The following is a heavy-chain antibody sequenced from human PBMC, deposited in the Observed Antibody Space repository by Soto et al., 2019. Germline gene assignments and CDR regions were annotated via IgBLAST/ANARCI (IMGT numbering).Heavy chain of an antibody. D-gene: IGHD6-13*01. CDR2: INPNSGGT. J-gene: IGHJ6*02. CDR3: ARMAAAGTYYYYGMDV. Sequence: ASVKVSCKASGYTFTGHYMHWVRQAPGQGLEWMGWINPNSGGTNYAQKFQGWVTMTRDTSISTAYMELSRLRSDDTAVYYCARMAAAGTYYYYGMDVWGQGTTVTVSS. V-gene: IGHV1-2*04. CDR1: GYTFTGHY.